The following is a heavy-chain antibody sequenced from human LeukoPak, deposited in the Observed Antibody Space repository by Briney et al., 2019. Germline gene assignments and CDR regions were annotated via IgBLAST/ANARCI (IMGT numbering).Heavy chain of an antibody. V-gene: IGHV1-18*01. CDR3: ARGRAAGTFWLDY. J-gene: IGHJ4*02. CDR2: ISGNNGNT. CDR1: GYTFSSYG. Sequence: ASVKVSCKASGYTFSSYGISWVRQAPGQGLEWTGWISGNNGNTNYAQKVQGRVTMTTDTSTSTAYMELRSLRSDDTAVYYCARGRAAGTFWLDYWGQGTLVTVSS. D-gene: IGHD6-13*01.